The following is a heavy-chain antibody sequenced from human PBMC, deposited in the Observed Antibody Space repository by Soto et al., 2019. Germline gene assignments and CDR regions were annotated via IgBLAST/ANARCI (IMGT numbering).Heavy chain of an antibody. CDR3: ARGVGRYSSSWRTYYYYGMDV. V-gene: IGHV4-59*01. CDR1: GGSISSYY. CDR2: IYYSGST. Sequence: SETLSLTCTVSGGSISSYYWSWIRQPPGKGLEWVGYIYYSGSTNYNPSLKSRVTISVDTSKNQFSLKLSSVTAADTAVYYCARGVGRYSSSWRTYYYYGMDVWGQGTTVTVSS. J-gene: IGHJ6*02. D-gene: IGHD6-13*01.